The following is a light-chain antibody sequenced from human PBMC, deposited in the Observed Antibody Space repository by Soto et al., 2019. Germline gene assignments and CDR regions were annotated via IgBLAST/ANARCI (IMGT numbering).Light chain of an antibody. CDR2: KAS. CDR3: QDYNTYPWK. J-gene: IGKJ1*01. V-gene: IGKV1-5*03. Sequence: IQITYSPSALSASVVDRVTITFLASQSISSWLAWYQQKPGKAPNLLIHKASHLESGVPSRFSGSGSGTGFTLTISSLQPGDCATYCCQDYNTYPWKFGQGTKVDIK. CDR1: QSISSW.